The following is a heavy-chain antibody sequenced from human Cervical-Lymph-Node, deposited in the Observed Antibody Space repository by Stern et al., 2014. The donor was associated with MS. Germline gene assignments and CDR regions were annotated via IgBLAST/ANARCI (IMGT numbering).Heavy chain of an antibody. J-gene: IGHJ4*02. V-gene: IGHV3-7*01. D-gene: IGHD2/OR15-2a*01. Sequence: DQLVESGGGVVQPGGALRLSCGASGLSFGASSMSWGRQAPGRGPAWVANIRQDGYDKFYVDSVKGRFTISRDNARNSLYLQMNSLTVADTAVYYCARDRRAFLDYWGQGTHVAVSS. CDR3: ARDRRAFLDY. CDR1: GLSFGASS. CDR2: IRQDGYDK.